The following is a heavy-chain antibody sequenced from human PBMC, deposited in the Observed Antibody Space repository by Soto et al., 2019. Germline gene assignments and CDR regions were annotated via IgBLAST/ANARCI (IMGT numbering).Heavy chain of an antibody. Sequence: EVQLLESGGGLGQPGGSLRLACASTGFTFRSYAMSWVRQAPGKGLEWVSVISNDGGSTYYADSVKGRLTISRDNSKNTVFLQMNSLRAEDTAIYYCAKVEVVVGTRYCNFDRWGQGTQVTVAS. CDR1: GFTFRSYA. V-gene: IGHV3-23*01. J-gene: IGHJ4*02. CDR3: AKVEVVVGTRYCNFDR. D-gene: IGHD2-15*01. CDR2: ISNDGGST.